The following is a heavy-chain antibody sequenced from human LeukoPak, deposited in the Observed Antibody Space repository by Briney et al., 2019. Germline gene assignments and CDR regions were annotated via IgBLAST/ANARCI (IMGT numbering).Heavy chain of an antibody. J-gene: IGHJ5*02. Sequence: SETLSLTCTVSGGSISSYYWSWIRQPPGKGLEWIGYIYYTGSTNYNPSLKSRVTISVDTSKNQFSLKLSSVTAADTAVYYCATLTGYSSESWFDPWGQGILVTVSS. V-gene: IGHV4-59*01. CDR1: GGSISSYY. D-gene: IGHD3-9*01. CDR2: IYYTGST. CDR3: ATLTGYSSESWFDP.